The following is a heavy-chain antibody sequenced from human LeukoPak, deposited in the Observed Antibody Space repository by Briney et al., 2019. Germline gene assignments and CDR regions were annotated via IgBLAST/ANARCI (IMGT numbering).Heavy chain of an antibody. CDR3: ARAMGVVPTAIPTVDS. V-gene: IGHV1-2*02. J-gene: IGHJ4*02. D-gene: IGHD2-2*02. Sequence: GASVKVSCTASGYTFTGHFMHWVRQAPGQGLEWMGWIEPKSGGTHYGHKFQGRVTMTRDTSMSTAYMELSRLKADDTAVYYCARAMGVVPTAIPTVDSWGQGTLVTVSS. CDR1: GYTFTGHF. CDR2: IEPKSGGT.